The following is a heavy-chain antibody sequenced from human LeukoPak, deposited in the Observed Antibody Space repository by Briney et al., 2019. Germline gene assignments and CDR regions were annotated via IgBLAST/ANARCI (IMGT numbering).Heavy chain of an antibody. D-gene: IGHD4-17*01. Sequence: SETLSLTCTVSGGSISSSGYYWGWIRQPPGKGLEWIGSIYYNGNTYYNPSLKSRVTISVDTSKNQFSLKLSSVTAADTAVYYCASSPDDYGDYAAGNWFDPWGQGTLVTVSS. CDR1: GGSISSSGYY. J-gene: IGHJ5*02. CDR3: ASSPDDYGDYAAGNWFDP. CDR2: IYYNGNT. V-gene: IGHV4-39*01.